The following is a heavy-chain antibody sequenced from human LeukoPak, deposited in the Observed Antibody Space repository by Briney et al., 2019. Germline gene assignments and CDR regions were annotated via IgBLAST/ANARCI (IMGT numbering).Heavy chain of an antibody. CDR1: GGSISSYY. V-gene: IGHV4-4*07. Sequence: SETLSLTCTVSGGSISSYYWSWVRQPAGKGLEWIGRVYFTGSTNYNPSLKSRVTMSVDTSKNQFSLKLSSVTAADTAVYYCARDGDSSSWYYFDSWGQGTLVTVSS. D-gene: IGHD6-13*01. J-gene: IGHJ4*02. CDR2: VYFTGST. CDR3: ARDGDSSSWYYFDS.